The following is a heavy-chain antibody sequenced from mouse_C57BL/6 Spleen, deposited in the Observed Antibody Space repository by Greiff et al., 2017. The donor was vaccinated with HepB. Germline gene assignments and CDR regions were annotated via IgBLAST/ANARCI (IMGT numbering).Heavy chain of an antibody. CDR2: IYPSDSET. D-gene: IGHD2-4*01. Sequence: QVQLQQPGAELVRPGSSVKLSCKASGYTFTSYWMDWVKQRPGQGLEWIGNIYPSDSETHYNQKFKDKATLTVDKSSSTAYMQLSSLTSEDSAVYYCARKKGGYDYYYFDYWGQGTTLTVSS. CDR3: ARKKGGYDYYYFDY. J-gene: IGHJ2*01. CDR1: GYTFTSYW. V-gene: IGHV1-61*01.